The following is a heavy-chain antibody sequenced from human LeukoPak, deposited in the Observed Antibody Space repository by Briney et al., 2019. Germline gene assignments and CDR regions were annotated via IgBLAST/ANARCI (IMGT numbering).Heavy chain of an antibody. Sequence: SETLSLTCTVSGGSISNYYWSWIRQPPGKGLEWIGYISYSGSTISNPSLKSRVTISVDTSKNQFSLKLASVTAADTALYYCARTKLYCSGGSCYSSLDYWGQGTLVTVSS. J-gene: IGHJ4*02. CDR1: GGSISNYY. D-gene: IGHD2-15*01. V-gene: IGHV4-59*01. CDR2: ISYSGST. CDR3: ARTKLYCSGGSCYSSLDY.